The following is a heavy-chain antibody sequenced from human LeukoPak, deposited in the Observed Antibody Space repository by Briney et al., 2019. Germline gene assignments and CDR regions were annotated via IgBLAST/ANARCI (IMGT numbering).Heavy chain of an antibody. CDR3: ARVGNMEFDY. CDR2: IYYSGST. CDR1: GGSISSGGYY. J-gene: IGHJ4*02. D-gene: IGHD2/OR15-2a*01. Sequence: SETLSLTCTVCGGSISSGGYYWIWIRQPPGKGLEWIGYIYYSGSTYYNPSLKSRVTISVDTSKNQFSLKLSSVTAADTAVYYYARVGNMEFDYWGQGTLVTVSS. V-gene: IGHV4-30-4*01.